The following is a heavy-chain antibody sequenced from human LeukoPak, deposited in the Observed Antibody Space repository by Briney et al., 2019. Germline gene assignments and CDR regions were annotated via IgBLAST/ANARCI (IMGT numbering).Heavy chain of an antibody. J-gene: IGHJ4*02. V-gene: IGHV3-30*19. CDR2: ISYDGSNK. CDR3: ARAVGVQLWLNYFDY. Sequence: GRSLRLSCAASGFTFSNYGMHWVRQAPGKGLEWVAVISYDGSNKYYADSVKGRFTISRDNSKNTLYLQMNSLRAEDTAVYYCARAVGVQLWLNYFDYWGQGTLVTVSS. CDR1: GFTFSNYG. D-gene: IGHD5-18*01.